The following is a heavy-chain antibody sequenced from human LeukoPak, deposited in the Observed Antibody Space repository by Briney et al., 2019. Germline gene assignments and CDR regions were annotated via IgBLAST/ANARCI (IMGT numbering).Heavy chain of an antibody. D-gene: IGHD3-16*01. J-gene: IGHJ4*02. CDR2: ISPYNDNT. CDR3: ARELLEGERPFDY. CDR1: GYTFTSYG. V-gene: IGHV1-18*01. Sequence: GASVKVSCKTSGYTFTSYGISWVRQAPGQGLEWMRWISPYNDNTDYAQKLQGRVTMTTDTSTSTTYMELRSLRSDDTAVYYCARELLEGERPFDYWGQGTLVTVSS.